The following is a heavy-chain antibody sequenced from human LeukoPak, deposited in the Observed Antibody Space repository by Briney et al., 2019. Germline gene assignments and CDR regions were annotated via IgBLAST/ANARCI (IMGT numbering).Heavy chain of an antibody. J-gene: IGHJ4*02. CDR3: AKDLNRPD. CDR1: GFTFSNAW. V-gene: IGHV3-23*01. CDR2: ISGSGGSA. Sequence: SGGSLRLSCAASGFTFSNAWMSWVRQAPGKGLEWVSGISGSGGSADYAASVKGRFTISRDNSKNTLYLQMNSLRVEDTAVYYCAKDLNRPDWGQGTLVTVSS.